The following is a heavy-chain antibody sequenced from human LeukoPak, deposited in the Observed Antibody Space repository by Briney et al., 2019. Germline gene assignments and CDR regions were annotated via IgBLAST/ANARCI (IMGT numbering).Heavy chain of an antibody. CDR3: ARYSIVVVPAARASNYYYYYMDV. J-gene: IGHJ6*03. CDR1: GGSISSSSYY. V-gene: IGHV4-61*02. CDR2: IYTSGST. Sequence: SETLSLTCTVSGGSISSSSYYWGWIRQPAGKGLEWIGRIYTSGSTNYNPSLKSRVTISVDTSKNQFSLKLSSVTAADTAVYYCARYSIVVVPAARASNYYYYYMDVWGKGTTVTVSS. D-gene: IGHD2-2*01.